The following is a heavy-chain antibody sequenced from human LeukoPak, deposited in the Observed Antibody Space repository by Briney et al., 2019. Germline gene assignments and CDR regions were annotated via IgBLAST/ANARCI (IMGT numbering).Heavy chain of an antibody. J-gene: IGHJ4*02. CDR1: GFTFSSYW. CDR2: IKQDGSEK. V-gene: IGHV3-7*04. CDR3: ARDEHQYFHASSGRFDY. D-gene: IGHD6-19*01. Sequence: GSLRLSCAASGFTFSSYWMGWVRQAPGEGLEWVANIKQDGSEKYYVGSVRGRFTISRDNAKNSLYLQMNSLRAEDTAVYYCARDEHQYFHASSGRFDYWGQGILVTVSS.